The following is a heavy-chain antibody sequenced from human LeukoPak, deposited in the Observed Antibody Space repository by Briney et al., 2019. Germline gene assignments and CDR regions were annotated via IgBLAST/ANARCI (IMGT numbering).Heavy chain of an antibody. D-gene: IGHD6-13*01. CDR1: GYTFTSYG. V-gene: IGHV1-18*04. Sequence: ASVKVSCKASGYTFTSYGISWGRQAPGQGLEWMGWISAYNGNINYAQKFQGRVTMTTDTSTSTAYLELRSLRSDDTAVYYCARDLGAAGTLSFFDYWGQGTLDTVSS. J-gene: IGHJ4*02. CDR3: ARDLGAAGTLSFFDY. CDR2: ISAYNGNI.